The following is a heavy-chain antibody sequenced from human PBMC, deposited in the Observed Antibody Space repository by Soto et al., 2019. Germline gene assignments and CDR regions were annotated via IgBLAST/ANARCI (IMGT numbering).Heavy chain of an antibody. D-gene: IGHD2-15*01. CDR2: IYYSGST. V-gene: IGHV4-39*01. CDR1: GGSISSSSYY. J-gene: IGHJ2*01. CDR3: ARLAGVVPARPWSTHL. Sequence: PSETLSLTCTVSGGSISSSSYYCGWIRQPPGKGLEWIGSIYYSGSTYYNPSLRRRVTVSVDTYKNQITLKLSSVTAADTAVYYCARLAGVVPARPWSTHLWCRATLVT.